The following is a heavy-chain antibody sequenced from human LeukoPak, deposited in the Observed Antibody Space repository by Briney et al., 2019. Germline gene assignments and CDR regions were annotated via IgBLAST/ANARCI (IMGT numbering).Heavy chain of an antibody. CDR3: AADNQQITV. D-gene: IGHD5-24*01. V-gene: IGHV1-58*02. CDR2: IVVGSGNT. Sequence: TSVKVSCKASGFTFTNSAMQWVRQARGQRLEWIGWIVVGSGNTNYAQKFQEGVTITRDTSTSTAYMELSSLRSEDTAVYYCAADNQQITVWGQGTLVTVSS. CDR1: GFTFTNSA. J-gene: IGHJ4*02.